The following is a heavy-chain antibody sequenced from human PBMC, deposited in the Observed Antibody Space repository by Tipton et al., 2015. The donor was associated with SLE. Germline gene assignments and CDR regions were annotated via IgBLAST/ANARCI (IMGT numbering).Heavy chain of an antibody. J-gene: IGHJ6*02. V-gene: IGHV4-59*12. D-gene: IGHD2-15*01. CDR3: ATLARGYCSGGSCYSGYYGMDV. Sequence: TLSLTCTVSGGSISSYYWSWIRQPPGKGLEWIGYIYYSGSTNYNPSLKSRVTISVDTSKNQFSLKLSSVTAADTAVYYCATLARGYCSGGSCYSGYYGMDVWGQGTTVTVSS. CDR2: IYYSGST. CDR1: GGSISSYY.